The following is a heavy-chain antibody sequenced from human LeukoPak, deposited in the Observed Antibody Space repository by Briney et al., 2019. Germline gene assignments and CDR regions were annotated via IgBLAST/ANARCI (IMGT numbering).Heavy chain of an antibody. CDR3: ARDPIVVVVAATWFLGFDP. CDR2: INPSGGST. Sequence: GASVKVSCKASGYTFTSYYMHWVRQAPGHGLEWMGIINPSGGSTSYAQKFQGRVTMTRDMSTSTVYMELSSLRSEDTAVYYCARDPIVVVVAATWFLGFDPWGQGTLITVSS. J-gene: IGHJ5*02. V-gene: IGHV1-46*01. D-gene: IGHD2-15*01. CDR1: GYTFTSYY.